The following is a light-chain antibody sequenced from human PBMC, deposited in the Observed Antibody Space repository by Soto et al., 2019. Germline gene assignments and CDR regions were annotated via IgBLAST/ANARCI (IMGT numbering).Light chain of an antibody. Sequence: QSVLTQPPSVSAAPGQKVTISCSGSSSNIGNNYLSWYQQLPGTAPKLLIYGNNKRPSGIPDRFSGAKSGTAATLGITGLQSGDEADYYCGTWDSSLSAVVFGGGTKVTVL. CDR2: GNN. CDR1: SSNIGNNY. CDR3: GTWDSSLSAVV. V-gene: IGLV1-51*01. J-gene: IGLJ2*01.